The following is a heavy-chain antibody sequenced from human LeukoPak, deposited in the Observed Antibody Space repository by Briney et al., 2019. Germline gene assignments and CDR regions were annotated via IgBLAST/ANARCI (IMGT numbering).Heavy chain of an antibody. CDR3: ARGCRPYYYGSGSYSD. CDR1: GYTFTSYD. Sequence: GSVKDSCKASGYTFTSYDINWVRQATGQGLEWMGWMNPNSGNTGYAQKVRGRVTMTRNTSINTAYMELSSLRSEDTAVYYCARGCRPYYYGSGSYSDWGQGTLVTVSS. D-gene: IGHD3-10*01. V-gene: IGHV1-8*01. J-gene: IGHJ4*02. CDR2: MNPNSGNT.